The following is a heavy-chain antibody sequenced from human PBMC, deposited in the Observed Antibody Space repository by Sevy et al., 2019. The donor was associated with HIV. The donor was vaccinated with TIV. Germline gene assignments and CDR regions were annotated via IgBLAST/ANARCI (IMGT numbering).Heavy chain of an antibody. V-gene: IGHV5-51*01. CDR3: ARGGHLPMDAFDL. J-gene: IGHJ3*01. CDR1: GYNFAAHW. Sequence: GESLKISCRASGYNFAAHWTGWVRQMPGKGLEWMGILFPGNSDIRSFQGHVTVSVDKSINTAYLQWANLRASDSAMYFCARGGHLPMDAFDLWGPGTKVTVSS. D-gene: IGHD2-15*01. CDR2: LFPGNSDI.